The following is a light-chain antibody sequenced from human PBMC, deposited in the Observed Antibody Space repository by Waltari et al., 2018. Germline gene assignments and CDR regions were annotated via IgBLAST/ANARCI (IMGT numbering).Light chain of an antibody. J-gene: IGKJ1*01. V-gene: IGKV1-5*01. Sequence: DIHMTQSPSTLSASVGDRVTISCRASQSISSWLAWYQQKPGKAPKLLIYEASSLESGVPSRFSGGGSGTEFTLTISSLQPADFATYYCQQYKSYIPTFGQGTKVEIK. CDR2: EAS. CDR1: QSISSW. CDR3: QQYKSYIPT.